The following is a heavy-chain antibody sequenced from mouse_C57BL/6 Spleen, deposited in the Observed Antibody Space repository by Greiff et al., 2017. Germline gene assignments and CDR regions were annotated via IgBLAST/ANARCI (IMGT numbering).Heavy chain of an antibody. CDR2: IWSGGST. CDR3: ARMDGYYYYYAMDY. CDR1: GFSLTSYG. V-gene: IGHV2-2*01. Sequence: VQLQQSGPGLVQPSQSLSITCTVSGFSLTSYGVHWVRQSPGKGLEWLGVIWSGGSTDYNAAFISRLSISKDNSKSQVFFKMNSLQADDTAIYYCARMDGYYYYYAMDYWGQGTSVTVSS. D-gene: IGHD2-3*01. J-gene: IGHJ4*01.